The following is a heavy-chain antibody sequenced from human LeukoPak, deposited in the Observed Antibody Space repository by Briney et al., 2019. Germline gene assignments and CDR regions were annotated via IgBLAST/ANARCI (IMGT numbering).Heavy chain of an antibody. CDR2: INHSGST. D-gene: IGHD5-18*01. CDR1: GGSFSGYY. Sequence: PSETLSLTCAVYGGSFSGYYWSWIRQPPGKGLEWIGEINHSGSTNYNPSLKSRVTISVDTSKNQLSLKLSSVTAADTAVYYCARVGHTAMRYWGQGTLVTVSS. CDR3: ARVGHTAMRY. J-gene: IGHJ4*02. V-gene: IGHV4-34*01.